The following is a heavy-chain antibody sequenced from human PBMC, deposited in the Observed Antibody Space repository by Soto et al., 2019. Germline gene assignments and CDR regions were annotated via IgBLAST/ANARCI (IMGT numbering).Heavy chain of an antibody. J-gene: IGHJ5*02. Sequence: ASVKVSCKASGYTFTSYGISWVRQDPGQGLEWMGWISAYNGNTNYAQKLQGRVTMTTDTSTSTAYMELRSLRSDDTAVYYCARDEHGDYPGAWFDPWGQGTLVTVSS. CDR2: ISAYNGNT. V-gene: IGHV1-18*01. CDR1: GYTFTSYG. CDR3: ARDEHGDYPGAWFDP. D-gene: IGHD4-17*01.